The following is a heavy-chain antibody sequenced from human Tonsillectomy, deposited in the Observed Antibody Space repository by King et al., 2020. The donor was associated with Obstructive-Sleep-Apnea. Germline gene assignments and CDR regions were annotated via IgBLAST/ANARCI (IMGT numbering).Heavy chain of an antibody. D-gene: IGHD6-19*01. Sequence: VQLVESGGGLVQPGGSLRLSCAASGFTFRSYSMNWVRQSPGKGLEWVSYISSTSSTIYYADSVKGRFTISRDNAKNSLYLQMNTLRAEDTAVYYCAREVGGFDYWGQGTLVTVSS. J-gene: IGHJ4*02. V-gene: IGHV3-48*04. CDR2: ISSTSSTI. CDR3: AREVGGFDY. CDR1: GFTFRSYS.